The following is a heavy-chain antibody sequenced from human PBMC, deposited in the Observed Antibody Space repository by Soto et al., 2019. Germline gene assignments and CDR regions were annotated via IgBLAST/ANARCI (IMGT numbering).Heavy chain of an antibody. D-gene: IGHD3-22*01. V-gene: IGHV3-23*01. J-gene: IGHJ4*02. CDR3: AKGMYYYDSSGYYPAFDY. CDR1: GFTFSICA. Sequence: GGSLRLSCAASGFTFSICAMSWVRHAPGKGLEWVSAISGSGGSTYYADSVKGRFTISRDNSKNTLYLQMNSLRAEDTAVYYCAKGMYYYDSSGYYPAFDYWGQGTLVTVSS. CDR2: ISGSGGST.